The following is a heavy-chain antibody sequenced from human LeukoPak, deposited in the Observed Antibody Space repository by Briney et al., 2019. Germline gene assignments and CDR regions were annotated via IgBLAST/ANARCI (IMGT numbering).Heavy chain of an antibody. J-gene: IGHJ5*02. CDR2: INTDGSST. D-gene: IGHD2/OR15-2a*01. CDR3: ARDVYGRFDP. CDR1: GFTFSSYW. V-gene: IGHV3-74*01. Sequence: GGSLRLSCAASGFTFSSYWMHWVRQAPEKGLVWVSRINTDGSSTTYADSVESRFTISRDNAKNTLFLQMNSLRAEDTAVYYCARDVYGRFDPWGQGTLVTVSS.